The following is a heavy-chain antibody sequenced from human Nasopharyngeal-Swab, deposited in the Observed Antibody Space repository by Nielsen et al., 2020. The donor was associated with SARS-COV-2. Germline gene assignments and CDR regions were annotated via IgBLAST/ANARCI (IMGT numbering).Heavy chain of an antibody. J-gene: IGHJ4*02. V-gene: IGHV4-34*01. CDR2: MKPSGRT. Sequence: SETLSLTCAVYGGSLSDYHWSWIRQPPGKGLEWIGEMKPSGRTNYNPSLKSRVAISIDTSKNQFFLNSRSVTAADTAVFYCAGHPADFDYWGQGTLVTVSS. CDR1: GGSLSDYH. CDR3: AGHPADFDY.